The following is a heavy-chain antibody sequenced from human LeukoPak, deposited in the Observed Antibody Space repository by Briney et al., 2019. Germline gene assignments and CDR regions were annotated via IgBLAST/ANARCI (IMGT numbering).Heavy chain of an antibody. CDR3: ARHLYSSSWYDY. D-gene: IGHD6-13*01. J-gene: IGHJ4*02. V-gene: IGHV4-39*01. CDR1: GGSISSSSYY. Sequence: PSETLSLTGTVSGGSISSSSYYWGWIRQPPGKGLEWIGSIYYSGSTYYNPSLKSRVTISVDTSKNQFSLKLSSVTAADTAVYYCARHLYSSSWYDYWGQGTLVTVSS. CDR2: IYYSGST.